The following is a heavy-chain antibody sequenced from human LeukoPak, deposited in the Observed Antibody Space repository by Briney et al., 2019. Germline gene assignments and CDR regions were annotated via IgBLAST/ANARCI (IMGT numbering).Heavy chain of an antibody. Sequence: GGSLRLSCAASRFPYSSHEMNGARHAPGKGLEWVSYISSSGSTIYYADSVKGRFTISRDNAKNSLYLQMNSLRAEDTAVYYCARVGPAVAHLWGQGTLVTVSS. CDR2: ISSSGSTI. J-gene: IGHJ4*02. CDR3: ARVGPAVAHL. D-gene: IGHD6-19*01. CDR1: RFPYSSHE. V-gene: IGHV3-48*03.